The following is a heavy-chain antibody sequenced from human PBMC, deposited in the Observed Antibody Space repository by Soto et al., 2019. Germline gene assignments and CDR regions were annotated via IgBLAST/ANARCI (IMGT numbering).Heavy chain of an antibody. V-gene: IGHV2-5*01. J-gene: IGHJ1*01. CDR2: IYWNDDK. CDR1: GFSLSTNAVG. D-gene: IGHD6-13*01. Sequence: SGPTLVNPTQTLTLTCTFSGFSLSTNAVGLGWIRQPPGKALEWLALIYWNDDKRYSPSLKSRLTITKATSKNQVVLTMTNVDPVDTATYYCAREYSSSWYGHWGQGTLVTVSS. CDR3: AREYSSSWYGH.